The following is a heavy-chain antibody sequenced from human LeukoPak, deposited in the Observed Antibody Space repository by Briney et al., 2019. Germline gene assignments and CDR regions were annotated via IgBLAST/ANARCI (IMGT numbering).Heavy chain of an antibody. J-gene: IGHJ4*02. V-gene: IGHV3-7*04. CDR3: ARAPAYSSSWYFDY. CDR2: IKQDGSEK. CDR1: GFTFSSYW. Sequence: GGSPRLSCAASGFTFSSYWMSWVRQAPGKGLEWVANIKQDGSEKYYVDSVKGRFTISRDNAKNSLYLQMNSLRAEDTAVYYCARAPAYSSSWYFDYWGQGALVTVSS. D-gene: IGHD6-13*01.